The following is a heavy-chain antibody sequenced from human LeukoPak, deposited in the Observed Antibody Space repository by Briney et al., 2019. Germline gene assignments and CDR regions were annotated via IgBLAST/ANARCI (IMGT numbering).Heavy chain of an antibody. J-gene: IGHJ3*02. CDR1: GYTFTGYY. D-gene: IGHD2-2*02. V-gene: IGHV1-2*02. CDR3: ARGCTSCYKLYAFDI. CDR2: IDPNSGGT. Sequence: GASVKVSCKASGYTFTGYYMHWVRQAPGQGLEWMGWIDPNSGGTNYAQKFQGRVTMTRDTSISTAYMELSRLRSDDTAVYYCARGCTSCYKLYAFDIMGQGTMVTVSS.